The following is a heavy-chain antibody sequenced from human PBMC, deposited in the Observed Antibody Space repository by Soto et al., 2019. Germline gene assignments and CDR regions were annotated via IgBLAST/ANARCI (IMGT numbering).Heavy chain of an antibody. Sequence: SETLSLTCAVSGGSISSINWWSLVRHPPGKGLEWIGEIYHSGSTSYNPSLKSRVTISVDKSKNQFSLKLTSATAADTAVYYCARVRRSYYSDGSGLDFWGQGTLVTVSS. CDR1: GGSISSINW. CDR3: ARVRRSYYSDGSGLDF. V-gene: IGHV4-4*02. J-gene: IGHJ4*02. CDR2: IYHSGST. D-gene: IGHD3-22*01.